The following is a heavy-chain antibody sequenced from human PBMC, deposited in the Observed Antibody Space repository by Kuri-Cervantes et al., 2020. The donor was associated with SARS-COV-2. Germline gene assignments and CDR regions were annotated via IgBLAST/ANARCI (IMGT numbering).Heavy chain of an antibody. V-gene: IGHV1-69*05. Sequence: SVKVSCKASGGTFSSYAISWVRQAPGQGLEWMGGIIPIFGTANYAQKFQGRVTITTDESTSTAYMELRSLRSDDTAVYYCARSLAAAGTSDFDYWGQGTLVTVSS. CDR1: GGTFSSYA. D-gene: IGHD6-13*01. J-gene: IGHJ4*02. CDR2: IIPIFGTA. CDR3: ARSLAAAGTSDFDY.